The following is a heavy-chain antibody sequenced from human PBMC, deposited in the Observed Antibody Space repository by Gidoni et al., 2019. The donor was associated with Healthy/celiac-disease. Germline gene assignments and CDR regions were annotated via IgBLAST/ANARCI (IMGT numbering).Heavy chain of an antibody. Sequence: IPILGIANYAQKFQGRVTITADKSTSTAYMELSSLRSEDTAVYYCARDKGSSGWLFDPWGQGTLVTVSS. V-gene: IGHV1-69*04. D-gene: IGHD6-19*01. J-gene: IGHJ5*02. CDR3: ARDKGSSGWLFDP. CDR2: IPILGIA.